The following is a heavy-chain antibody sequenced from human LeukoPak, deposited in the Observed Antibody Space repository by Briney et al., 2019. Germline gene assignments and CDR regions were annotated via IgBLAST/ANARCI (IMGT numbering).Heavy chain of an antibody. V-gene: IGHV1-2*06. CDR3: ARGGVALSYYGMDV. J-gene: IGHJ6*02. CDR2: INPNSGGT. Sequence: GASVKVSCKASGYTFTGYYMHWVRQAPGQGLEWMGRINPNSGGTNYAQKFQGRVTMTRDTSISTAYMELSRLRSDDTAVYYCARGGVALSYYGMDVWGQGTTVTVSS. D-gene: IGHD2-8*01. CDR1: GYTFTGYY.